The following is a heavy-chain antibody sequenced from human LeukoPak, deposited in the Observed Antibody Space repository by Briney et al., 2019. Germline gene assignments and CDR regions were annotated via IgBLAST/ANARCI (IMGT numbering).Heavy chain of an antibody. J-gene: IGHJ6*03. CDR1: GYTFTSYG. CDR3: ARVAPHRGYGYGFGVDYYYYYMDV. V-gene: IGHV1-18*01. D-gene: IGHD5-18*01. CDR2: ISAYNGNT. Sequence: ASVKVSCKASGYTFTSYGISWVRQAPGQGLEWMGWISAYNGNTNYAQKLQGRVTMTTDTSTSTAYMELRSLRSDDTAVYYCARVAPHRGYGYGFGVDYYYYYMDVWGKGTTVTISS.